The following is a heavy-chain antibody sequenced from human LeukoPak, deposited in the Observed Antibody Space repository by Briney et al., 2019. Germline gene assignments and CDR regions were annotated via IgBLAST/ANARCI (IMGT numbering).Heavy chain of an antibody. V-gene: IGHV1-69*04. J-gene: IGHJ3*02. CDR2: IIPILGIA. CDR1: GGTFSSYA. CDR3: ARVWFAESRRLQTKGSAFDI. Sequence: SVKVSCKASGGTFSSYAISWVRQAPGQGLEWMGRIIPILGIANYAQKFQGRVTITADKSTSTAYMELSSLRSEDTAVYYCARVWFAESRRLQTKGSAFDIWGQGTMVTVSS. D-gene: IGHD3-10*01.